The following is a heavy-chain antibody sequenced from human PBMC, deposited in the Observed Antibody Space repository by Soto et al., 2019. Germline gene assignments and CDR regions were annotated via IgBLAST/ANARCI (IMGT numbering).Heavy chain of an antibody. J-gene: IGHJ6*02. CDR3: ARDRPITIFGVVNYYYYGMDV. Sequence: ASLKVSCKASGYTFTGYYMHWVRQAPGQGLEWMGWINPNSGGTNYAQKFQGWVTMTRDTSISTAYMELSRLRSDDTAVYYCARDRPITIFGVVNYYYYGMDVWGQGTTVTVSS. V-gene: IGHV1-2*04. D-gene: IGHD3-3*01. CDR1: GYTFTGYY. CDR2: INPNSGGT.